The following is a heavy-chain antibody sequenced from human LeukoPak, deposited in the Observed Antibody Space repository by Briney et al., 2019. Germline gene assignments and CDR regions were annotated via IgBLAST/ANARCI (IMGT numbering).Heavy chain of an antibody. V-gene: IGHV4-39*01. CDR3: ARPGSSSWYPEGSAWFDP. D-gene: IGHD6-13*01. CDR1: GGSISSSSYY. J-gene: IGHJ5*02. Sequence: SETLSPTCTVSGGSISSSSYYWGWIRQPPGKGLEWIGSIYYSGSTYYNPSLKSRVTISVDTSKNQFSLKLSSVTAADTAVYYCARPGSSSWYPEGSAWFDPWGQGTLVTVSS. CDR2: IYYSGST.